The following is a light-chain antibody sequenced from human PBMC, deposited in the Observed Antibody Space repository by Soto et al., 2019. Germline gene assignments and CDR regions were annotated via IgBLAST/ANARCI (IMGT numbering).Light chain of an antibody. J-gene: IGKJ4*01. Sequence: DIQMTQSASSLPASVGDTVTISCQASQDISKYLNWFQQKPGKAPKLLIYDVFNVETGVPSRFSGRGSGTDFTLIISNLLPEDSATYYCQQSDQLPITFGGGTKVDI. CDR3: QQSDQLPIT. CDR1: QDISKY. V-gene: IGKV1-33*01. CDR2: DVF.